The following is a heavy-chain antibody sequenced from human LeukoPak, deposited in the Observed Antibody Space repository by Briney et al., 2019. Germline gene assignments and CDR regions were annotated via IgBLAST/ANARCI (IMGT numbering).Heavy chain of an antibody. CDR2: IIPIFGAA. CDR1: GYTFTGYY. Sequence: SVKVSCTSSGYTFTGYYMHWVRQAPGQGLEWMGGIIPIFGAANYAQKFQGRVTITADESTSTAYMELSSLRSEDTAVYYCARWYYDILTGSSVGDYYYGMDVWGQGTTVTVSS. D-gene: IGHD3-9*01. J-gene: IGHJ6*02. V-gene: IGHV1-69*13. CDR3: ARWYYDILTGSSVGDYYYGMDV.